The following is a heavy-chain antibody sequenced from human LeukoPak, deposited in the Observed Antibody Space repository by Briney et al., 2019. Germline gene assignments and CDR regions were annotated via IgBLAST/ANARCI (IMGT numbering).Heavy chain of an antibody. CDR1: GGSISSGDYY. J-gene: IGHJ4*02. CDR3: ARDARLEDNYFDY. CDR2: IYYSGST. D-gene: IGHD2-15*01. Sequence: PSQTLSLTCTVSGGSISSGDYYWSWIRQPPGKGLEWIGYIYYSGSTYYNPSLKSRVTISVDTSKNQFSLKLSSVTAADTAVYYCARDARLEDNYFDYWGQGTLVTVSS. V-gene: IGHV4-30-4*01.